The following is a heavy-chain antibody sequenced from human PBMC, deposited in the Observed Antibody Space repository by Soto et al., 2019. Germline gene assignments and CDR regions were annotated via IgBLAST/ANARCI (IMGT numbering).Heavy chain of an antibody. CDR3: AKTDAVVRGVIRGYYYSGMDV. CDR2: ISYDGSNK. D-gene: IGHD3-10*01. V-gene: IGHV3-30-3*02. Sequence: GGSLRLSCAASGFTFSSYAMHWVRQAPGKGLEWVAVISYDGSNKYYADSVKGRFTISRDNSKNTLYLQMNSLRAEDTAVYYCAKTDAVVRGVIRGYYYSGMDVWGQGTTVPVSS. J-gene: IGHJ6*02. CDR1: GFTFSSYA.